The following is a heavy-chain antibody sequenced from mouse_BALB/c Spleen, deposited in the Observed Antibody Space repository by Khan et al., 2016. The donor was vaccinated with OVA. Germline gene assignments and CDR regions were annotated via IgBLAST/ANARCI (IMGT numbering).Heavy chain of an antibody. Sequence: EVKLLESGPGLVKPSQSLPLTCTVTGYSITRDYAWNWIRQFPGNELEWMGYISNSGSASYNPSLKSRISITRDTSKNQFFLQLDSVTPEDTATYYCASELGRYYAMDYWGQGTSVTVSS. CDR3: ASELGRYYAMDY. D-gene: IGHD4-1*01. CDR2: ISNSGSA. CDR1: GYSITRDYA. V-gene: IGHV3-2*02. J-gene: IGHJ4*01.